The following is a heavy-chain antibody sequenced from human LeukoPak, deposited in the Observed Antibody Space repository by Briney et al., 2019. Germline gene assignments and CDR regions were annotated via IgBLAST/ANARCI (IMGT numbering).Heavy chain of an antibody. Sequence: GGSLRLSCAASGFTVSSYAMSWVRQAPGMGLQLVSAIDIGGGTTYSADSVKGRFTISRDNSKNTLYLQMDSLRAEDTAVYFCAKDYRGSFTDWGQGTLVTVSS. V-gene: IGHV3-23*01. CDR2: IDIGGGTT. CDR1: GFTVSSYA. D-gene: IGHD1-26*01. J-gene: IGHJ4*02. CDR3: AKDYRGSFTD.